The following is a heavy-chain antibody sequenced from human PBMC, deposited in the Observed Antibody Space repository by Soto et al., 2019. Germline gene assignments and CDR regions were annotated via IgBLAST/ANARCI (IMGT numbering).Heavy chain of an antibody. Sequence: SVKVSCKASGGTLSRYAISWVRLAPGQGLEWMGGIIPVFGTPKYAQKFQGRVTITADESTSTAYMELRSLRSEDTAVYYCARVSDCSGGGCYSYFEYWGQGTLVTVSS. J-gene: IGHJ4*02. CDR3: ARVSDCSGGGCYSYFEY. CDR2: IIPVFGTP. D-gene: IGHD2-15*01. CDR1: GGTLSRYA. V-gene: IGHV1-69*13.